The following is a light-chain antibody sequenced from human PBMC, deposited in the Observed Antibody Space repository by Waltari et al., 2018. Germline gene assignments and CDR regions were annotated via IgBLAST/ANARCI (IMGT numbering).Light chain of an antibody. J-gene: IGLJ1*01. Sequence: QSVLTQPPSASGTPGQRVSIPCSGSHPHLGSNYPYWYQQFPGMAPKLLIYRNNQRPSGVPDRFSGSKFGTSASLAISGLRSEDEAVYYCASWDDSHYVFGTGTKVTVL. CDR2: RNN. CDR1: HPHLGSNY. V-gene: IGLV1-47*01. CDR3: ASWDDSHYV.